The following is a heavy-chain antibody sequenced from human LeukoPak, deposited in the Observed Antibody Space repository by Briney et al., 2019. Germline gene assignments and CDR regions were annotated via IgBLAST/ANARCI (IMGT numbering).Heavy chain of an antibody. J-gene: IGHJ4*02. Sequence: PSETLSLTCTVSGGSISSYYWSWIRQPPGKGLEWIGYIYYSGSTNYNPSLKSRVTISVDTSKNQFSLKLSSVTAADTAVYYCAGLSDSSGYYYDGVDYWGQGTLVTVSS. CDR3: AGLSDSSGYYYDGVDY. V-gene: IGHV4-59*01. CDR2: IYYSGST. CDR1: GGSISSYY. D-gene: IGHD3-22*01.